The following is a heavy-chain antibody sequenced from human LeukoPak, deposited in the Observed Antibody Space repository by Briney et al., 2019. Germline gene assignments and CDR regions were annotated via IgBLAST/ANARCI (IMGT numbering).Heavy chain of an antibody. CDR1: GLTVSANY. J-gene: IGHJ4*02. CDR2: MYSGGYT. Sequence: HPGGSLRLSCVASGLTVSANYMTWVRQAPGEGLGWVSVMYSGGYTYYADSVKGRFTISRDNSKNTVYLQMNSLRVEDTAVYYCARDRRYCSGDSCYSGVDYWGQGTRVIVSS. D-gene: IGHD2-15*01. V-gene: IGHV3-53*01. CDR3: ARDRRYCSGDSCYSGVDY.